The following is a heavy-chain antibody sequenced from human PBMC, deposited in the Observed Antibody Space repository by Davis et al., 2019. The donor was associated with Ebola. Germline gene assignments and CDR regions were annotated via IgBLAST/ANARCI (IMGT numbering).Heavy chain of an antibody. D-gene: IGHD3-9*01. Sequence: GSLRLSCTVSGGSISSYYWSWIRQPPGKGLEWIGYIYYSGSTNYNPSLKSRVTISVDTSKNQFSLKLSSVTAADTAVYYCARGDWLRDAFDIWGQGTMVTVSS. J-gene: IGHJ3*02. CDR1: GGSISSYY. CDR3: ARGDWLRDAFDI. CDR2: IYYSGST. V-gene: IGHV4-59*12.